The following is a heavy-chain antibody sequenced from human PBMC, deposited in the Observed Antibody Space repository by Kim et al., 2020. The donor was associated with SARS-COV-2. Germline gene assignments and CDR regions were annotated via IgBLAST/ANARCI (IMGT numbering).Heavy chain of an antibody. CDR2: ISWNSGSI. CDR3: AKAWDSYSRATDAFDI. CDR1: GFTFDDYA. Sequence: GGSLRLFCAASGFTFDDYAMHWVRQAPGKGLEWVSGISWNSGSIGYADSVKGRFTISRDNAKNSLYLQMNSLRAEDTALYYCAKAWDSYSRATDAFDIWGQGTMVTVSP. J-gene: IGHJ3*02. V-gene: IGHV3-9*01. D-gene: IGHD6-13*01.